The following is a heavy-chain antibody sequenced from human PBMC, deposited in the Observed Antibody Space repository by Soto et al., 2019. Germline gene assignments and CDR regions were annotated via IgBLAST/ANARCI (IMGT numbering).Heavy chain of an antibody. V-gene: IGHV3-30-3*01. CDR1: GFSFSSYA. D-gene: IGHD6-19*01. Sequence: QVRLVESGGGVVQPGRSLRLSCTASGFSFSSYAMYWFRQPPGKGLEWVAVISHDGINKHYADSVKGRVTVSRDNSNHSLDLQLNSLRGEDTAMYYCAREMYSSDYFVKWFAPWGQGTLVTVSS. CDR2: ISHDGINK. CDR3: AREMYSSDYFVKWFAP. J-gene: IGHJ5*02.